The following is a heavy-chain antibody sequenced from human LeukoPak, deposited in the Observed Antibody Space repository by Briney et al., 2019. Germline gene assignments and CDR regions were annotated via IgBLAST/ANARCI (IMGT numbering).Heavy chain of an antibody. D-gene: IGHD1-26*01. V-gene: IGHV3-53*05. CDR2: IYSGGST. Sequence: GGSLRLSCAASGFTVSSNYMSWVRQAPGKGLEWVSIIYSGGSTCYADSVKGRFTISRDNSKNTLYLQMNSLRAEDTAVYYCARASSGSYLGGYWGQGTLVTVSS. J-gene: IGHJ4*02. CDR3: ARASSGSYLGGY. CDR1: GFTVSSNY.